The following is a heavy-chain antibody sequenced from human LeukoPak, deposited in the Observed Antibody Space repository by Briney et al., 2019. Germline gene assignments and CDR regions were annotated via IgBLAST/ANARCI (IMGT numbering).Heavy chain of an antibody. CDR3: ARITYYDFWSGYYTFDY. V-gene: IGHV4-61*02. Sequence: SETLSLTCTVSGGSISSGSYYWSWIRQPAGKGLEWIGRIYTSGSTNYNPSLKSRVTISVDTSKTQFSLKLSSVTAADTAVYYCARITYYDFWSGYYTFDYWGQGTLVTVSS. J-gene: IGHJ4*02. D-gene: IGHD3-3*01. CDR1: GGSISSGSYY. CDR2: IYTSGST.